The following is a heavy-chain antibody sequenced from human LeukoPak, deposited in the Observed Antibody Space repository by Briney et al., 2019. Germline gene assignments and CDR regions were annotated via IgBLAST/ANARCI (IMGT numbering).Heavy chain of an antibody. V-gene: IGHV1-18*01. J-gene: IGHJ4*02. CDR2: ISTYNGNT. D-gene: IGHD6-19*01. CDR1: GYSFSSYG. CDR3: ARDPGIAVAGTIDY. Sequence: ASVKVSCKASGYSFSSYGINWVRQAPGQGLEWMGWISTYNGNTNYAQKLQGRVTMTTDTSTSTAYMELRSLRSDDTAVYYCARDPGIAVAGTIDYWGQGTLVTVSS.